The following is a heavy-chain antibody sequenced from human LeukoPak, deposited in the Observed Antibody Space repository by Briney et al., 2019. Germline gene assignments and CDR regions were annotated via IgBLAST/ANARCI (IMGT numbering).Heavy chain of an antibody. CDR2: IYHSVST. J-gene: IGHJ4*02. D-gene: IGHD4-11*01. CDR1: GGSFSGYY. CDR3: ARRRVSSDYFDC. Sequence: SETLSLTCAVYGGSFSGYYWSWIRQPPGKGLEWIGSIYHSVSTYYNPSLKSRVTISVDTSKNQFSLNLTSVTAADTAVYYCARRRVSSDYFDCWGQGTLVTVSS. V-gene: IGHV4-34*01.